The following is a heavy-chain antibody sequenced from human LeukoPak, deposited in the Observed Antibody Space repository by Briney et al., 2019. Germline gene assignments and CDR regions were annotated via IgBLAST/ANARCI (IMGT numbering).Heavy chain of an antibody. CDR2: IYYSGST. J-gene: IGHJ6*02. CDR3: ARDKRYSSGWYRYYYYGMDV. Sequence: PSETLSLTCTVSGGSISSYYWSWLRQPPGKGLEWIGYIYYSGSTNYNPSLKSRVTISVDTSKNQFSLKLSSVTAADTAVYYCARDKRYSSGWYRYYYYGMDVWGQGTTVTVSS. V-gene: IGHV4-59*01. CDR1: GGSISSYY. D-gene: IGHD6-19*01.